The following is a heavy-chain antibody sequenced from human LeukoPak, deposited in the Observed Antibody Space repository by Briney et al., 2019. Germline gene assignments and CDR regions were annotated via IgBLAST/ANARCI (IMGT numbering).Heavy chain of an antibody. Sequence: PGGSLRLSCAASGFTLSSYPMHWVRQAPGKGLEWLAVIAYDGSITLYTDSVKGRFTISRDSSKNTLYLQMNSLRTEDTAVYYCARDPYYYDTPRGYWGQGTLVTVSS. V-gene: IGHV3-30-3*01. CDR1: GFTLSSYP. D-gene: IGHD3-22*01. J-gene: IGHJ4*02. CDR3: ARDPYYYDTPRGY. CDR2: IAYDGSIT.